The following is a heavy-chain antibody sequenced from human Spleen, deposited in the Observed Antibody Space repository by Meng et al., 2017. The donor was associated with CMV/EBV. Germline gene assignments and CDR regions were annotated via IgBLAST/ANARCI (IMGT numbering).Heavy chain of an antibody. CDR1: GYTFTSYG. V-gene: IGHV1-18*01. CDR2: ISAYNGNT. Sequence: ASVQVSCKASGYTFTSYGISWVRQAPGQGLEWMGWISAYNGNTNYAQKLQGRVTMTTDTSTSTAYMELSSLRSEDTAVYYCARANGSYWQQLVYYYYGMDVWGQGTTVTVSS. J-gene: IGHJ6*02. CDR3: ARANGSYWQQLVYYYYGMDV. D-gene: IGHD6-13*01.